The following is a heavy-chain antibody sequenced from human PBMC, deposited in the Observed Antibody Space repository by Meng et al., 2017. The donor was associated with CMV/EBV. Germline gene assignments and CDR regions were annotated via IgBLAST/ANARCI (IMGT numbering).Heavy chain of an antibody. CDR3: ARTGTNLAYYFDY. V-gene: IGHV4-4*02. Sequence: VSGGSISSSNWWSWVRQPPGKGLGWIGEIYHSGSTNYNPSLKSRVTISVDKSKNQFSLKLSSVTAADTAVYYCARTGTNLAYYFDYWGQGTLVTVSS. J-gene: IGHJ4*02. D-gene: IGHD1-1*01. CDR1: GGSISSSNW. CDR2: IYHSGST.